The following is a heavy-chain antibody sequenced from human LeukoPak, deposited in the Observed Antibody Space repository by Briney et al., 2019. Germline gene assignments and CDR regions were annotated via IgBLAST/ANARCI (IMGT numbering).Heavy chain of an antibody. V-gene: IGHV4-34*01. CDR1: GGSFSGYY. J-gene: IGHJ4*02. CDR3: ARSRRGYSGYYYFDY. CDR2: INHSGST. D-gene: IGHD5-12*01. Sequence: SETLSLTCAVYGGSFSGYYWSWIRQPPGKGLGWIGEINHSGSTNYNPSLKSRVTISVDTSKNQFSLKLSSVTAADTAVYYCARSRRGYSGYYYFDYWGQGTLVTVSS.